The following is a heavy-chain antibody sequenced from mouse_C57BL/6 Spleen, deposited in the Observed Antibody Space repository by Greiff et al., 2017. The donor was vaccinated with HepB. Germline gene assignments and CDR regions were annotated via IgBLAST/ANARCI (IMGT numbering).Heavy chain of an antibody. J-gene: IGHJ2*01. CDR1: GFTFTDYY. CDR3: ARYIPGNFDY. D-gene: IGHD4-1*01. CDR2: IRNKANGYTT. Sequence: EVKLVDSGGGLVQPGGSLSLSCAASGFTFTDYYMSWVRQPPGKALEWLGFIRNKANGYTTEYSASVKGRFTISRDNSQSILYLQMNALRAEDSATYYCARYIPGNFDYWGQGTTLTVSS. V-gene: IGHV7-3*01.